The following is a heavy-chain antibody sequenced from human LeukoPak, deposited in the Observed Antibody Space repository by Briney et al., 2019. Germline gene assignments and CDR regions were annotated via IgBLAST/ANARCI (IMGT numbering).Heavy chain of an antibody. CDR3: ARERFHYGSATYAFDI. J-gene: IGHJ3*02. Sequence: HTGGSLRLSCAASGFTFSSYEMNWVRQAPGKGLEWVSYIGSDYTYTHYADSVKGRFTISRDNAKNSLFLQMNSLTVDDTALYYCARERFHYGSATYAFDIWGQGTMVTVSS. V-gene: IGHV3-48*03. CDR1: GFTFSSYE. D-gene: IGHD3-10*01. CDR2: IGSDYTYT.